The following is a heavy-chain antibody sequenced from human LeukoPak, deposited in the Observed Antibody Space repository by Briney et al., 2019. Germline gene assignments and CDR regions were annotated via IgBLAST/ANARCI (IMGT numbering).Heavy chain of an antibody. CDR3: ARGGSPSIAAAGTVLQTFDY. CDR1: GGTFSSYA. D-gene: IGHD6-13*01. CDR2: IIPIFGTA. V-gene: IGHV1-69*01. Sequence: SVKVSCKASGGTFSSYAISWVRQAPGQGLEWLGGIIPIFGTANYAQKFQGRVTTTADESTSTAYMELSSLRSEDTAVYYCARGGSPSIAAAGTVLQTFDYWGQGTLVTVSS. J-gene: IGHJ4*02.